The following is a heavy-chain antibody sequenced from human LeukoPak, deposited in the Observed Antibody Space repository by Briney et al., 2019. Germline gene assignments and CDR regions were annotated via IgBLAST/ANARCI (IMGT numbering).Heavy chain of an antibody. CDR2: ISGSASST. CDR1: GFTFSSYA. J-gene: IGHJ4*02. Sequence: GGSLRLSCAGSGFTFSSYAMSWVRQAPGKGLEWVSLISGSASSTYYVDSVKGRFTISRDNSKNTLYLQMNSLRAEDTAIYYCAKAVGGNQGLWSSSSLYYFDYWGQGTLVTVSS. V-gene: IGHV3-23*01. CDR3: AKAVGGNQGLWSSSSLYYFDY. D-gene: IGHD6-6*01.